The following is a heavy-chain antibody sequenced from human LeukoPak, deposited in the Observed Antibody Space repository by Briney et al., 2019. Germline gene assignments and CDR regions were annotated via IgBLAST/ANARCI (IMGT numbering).Heavy chain of an antibody. CDR2: IYDTGNT. V-gene: IGHV4-59*01. D-gene: IGHD1-1*01. Sequence: SETLSLTCTVSGGPLSAYYWTWIRQPPGKGLEWIGYIYDTGNTNYNPSLKSRVTISVDTSKNQFSLKLTSVTAADTAVYYCARGETGSTLGGYWGQGTLVTVSS. CDR3: ARGETGSTLGGY. J-gene: IGHJ4*02. CDR1: GGPLSAYY.